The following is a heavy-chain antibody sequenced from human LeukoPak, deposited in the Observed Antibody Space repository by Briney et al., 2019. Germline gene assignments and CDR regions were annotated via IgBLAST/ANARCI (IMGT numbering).Heavy chain of an antibody. CDR2: ISGSGRSS. V-gene: IGHV3-23*01. Sequence: GGSLRLSCAASGFNFNDYGMSWVRQGPGKGLEWVSFISGSGRSSNYADSVKGRFTVSRDRSKNTVDLQMDSLSAEDTAVYYCVKLGALIKNGMDVWGQGTTVTVSS. D-gene: IGHD3-16*01. J-gene: IGHJ6*02. CDR3: VKLGALIKNGMDV. CDR1: GFNFNDYG.